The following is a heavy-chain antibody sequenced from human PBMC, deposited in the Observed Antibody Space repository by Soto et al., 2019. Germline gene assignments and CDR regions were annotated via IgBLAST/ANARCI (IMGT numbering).Heavy chain of an antibody. CDR3: ARERGVLNYYDSSGYFDY. CDR2: IYYSGST. CDR1: GGSISSYY. V-gene: IGHV4-59*01. J-gene: IGHJ4*02. D-gene: IGHD3-22*01. Sequence: SETLSLTCTVSGGSISSYYWSWIRQPPGKGLEWIGYIYYSGSTNYNPSLKSRVTISVDTSKNQFSLKLSSVTAADTAVYYCARERGVLNYYDSSGYFDYWGQGTLVTVSS.